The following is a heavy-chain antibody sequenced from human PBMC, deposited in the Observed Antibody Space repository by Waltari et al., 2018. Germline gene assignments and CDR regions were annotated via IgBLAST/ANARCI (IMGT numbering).Heavy chain of an antibody. CDR3: ARLESSGWEEIHY. CDR2: IYHSGST. Sequence: QVQLQESGPGLVKPSETLSLTCAVSGYSLRSGYYWGWVRQPPGKGLEWIGSIYHSGSTYYNPSLKSRVTISVDTSKNQFSLKLSSVTAADTAVYYCARLESSGWEEIHYWGQGTLVTVSS. D-gene: IGHD6-19*01. J-gene: IGHJ4*02. CDR1: GYSLRSGYY. V-gene: IGHV4-38-2*01.